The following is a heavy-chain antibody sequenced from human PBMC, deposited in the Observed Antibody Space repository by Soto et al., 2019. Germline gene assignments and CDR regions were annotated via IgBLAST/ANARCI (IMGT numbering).Heavy chain of an antibody. CDR2: VNHGGST. J-gene: IGHJ5*02. V-gene: IGHV4-34*01. D-gene: IGHD5-18*01. CDR3: ATRGDTTEDWFDP. Sequence: SETLSLTCAVYGGSLSGYYRTWIRQPPRKGLEWIGEVNHGGSTNYNSSLKSRVTISVDTSKNQFSLKLSSVTAADTAVYYCATRGDTTEDWFDPWGQGTLVTVS. CDR1: GGSLSGYY.